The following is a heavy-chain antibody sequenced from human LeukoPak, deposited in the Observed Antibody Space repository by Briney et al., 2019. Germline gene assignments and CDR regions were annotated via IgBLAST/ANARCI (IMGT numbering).Heavy chain of an antibody. CDR3: ARVGYYYDSSGYYYANYYYYMDV. D-gene: IGHD3-22*01. CDR1: GFTISSYW. CDR2: IKHDGSDK. J-gene: IGHJ6*03. V-gene: IGHV3-7*01. Sequence: GGSLRLICAASGFTISSYWMSWVRQAPGKGLEWVAHIKHDGSDKYYVDSVKRRLTVSRDNAKNPLYLQMNSLGAGETAVYYCARVGYYYDSSGYYYANYYYYMDVWGKGTTVTVYS.